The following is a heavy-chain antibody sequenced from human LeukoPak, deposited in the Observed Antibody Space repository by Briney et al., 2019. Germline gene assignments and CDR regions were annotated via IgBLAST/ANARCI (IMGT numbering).Heavy chain of an antibody. J-gene: IGHJ4*02. Sequence: SETLSLTCTVSGVSISSYYWSWIRQPPGKGLEWIGYIYYSGSTNYNPSLKSRVTISVDTSKNQFSLKLSSVTAADTAVYYCARLRYSSSWIDYWGQGTLVTVSS. V-gene: IGHV4-59*08. D-gene: IGHD6-13*01. CDR1: GVSISSYY. CDR2: IYYSGST. CDR3: ARLRYSSSWIDY.